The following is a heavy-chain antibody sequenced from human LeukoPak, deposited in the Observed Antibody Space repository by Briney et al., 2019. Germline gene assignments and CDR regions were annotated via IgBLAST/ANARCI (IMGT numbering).Heavy chain of an antibody. CDR3: ARVGPLAEGTGKRVYSFDY. Sequence: SSETLSLTCDVSGFPITSGDYWGWIRQSPGRGLEWIGSISHSGDTYYIPSLRSRVTMSLDTSRNQFSLDLRSVSAADTAVYFCARVGPLAEGTGKRVYSFDYWGQGTLVTVSS. CDR2: ISHSGDT. D-gene: IGHD1-1*01. V-gene: IGHV4-38-2*01. J-gene: IGHJ4*02. CDR1: GFPITSGDY.